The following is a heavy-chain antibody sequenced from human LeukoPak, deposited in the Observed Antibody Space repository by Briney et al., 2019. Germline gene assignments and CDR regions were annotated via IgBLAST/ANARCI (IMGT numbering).Heavy chain of an antibody. CDR2: IYNSGIM. V-gene: IGHV4-39*01. D-gene: IGHD4-17*01. J-gene: IGHJ4*02. Sequence: SETLSLTCTVSGGSISSGRYYWGWIRQPPGQGLEWIGSIYNSGIMYYDPSLKSRVTISVDTSKNQFSLNLISVTAADTAVYYCARHVGRAGDEPYFDYWGQGALVTVSS. CDR3: ARHVGRAGDEPYFDY. CDR1: GGSISSGRYY.